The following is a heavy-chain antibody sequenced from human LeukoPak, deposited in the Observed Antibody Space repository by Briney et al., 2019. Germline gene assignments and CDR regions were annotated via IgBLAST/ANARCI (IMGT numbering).Heavy chain of an antibody. J-gene: IGHJ4*02. Sequence: PGGSLRLSCAASGSTFSSYGMNWVRQAPGKGLEWVANIKQDGSEKYYVDSVKGRFTISRDNAKNSLYLQMNSLRAEDTAVYYCARDTGYSRTLDYWGQGTLVTVSS. CDR3: ARDTGYSRTLDY. D-gene: IGHD3-9*01. CDR2: IKQDGSEK. CDR1: GSTFSSYG. V-gene: IGHV3-7*01.